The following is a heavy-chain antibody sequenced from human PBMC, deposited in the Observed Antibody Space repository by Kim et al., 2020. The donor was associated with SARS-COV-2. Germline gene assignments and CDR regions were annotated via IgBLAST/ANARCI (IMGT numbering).Heavy chain of an antibody. J-gene: IGHJ2*01. Sequence: SETLSLTCTVSGGSISSYYWSWIRQHSGKGLEWIGYIYYSGRTNYNPSLKSRVTISVDTSKNQFSLKLSSVTAADTAVYYCARDHREWLQYTANWYFDL. CDR2: IYYSGRT. D-gene: IGHD3-3*01. V-gene: IGHV4-59*01. CDR3: ARDHREWLQYTANWYFDL. CDR1: GGSISSYY.